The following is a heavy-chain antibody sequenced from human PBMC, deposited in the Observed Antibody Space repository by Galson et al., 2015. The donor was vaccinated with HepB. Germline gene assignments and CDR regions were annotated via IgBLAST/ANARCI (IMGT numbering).Heavy chain of an antibody. Sequence: SVKVSCKASGGTFSSYAISWVRQAPGQGLEWMGGIIPIFGIANYAQKFQGRVTITADESTSTAYMELSSLRSEDTAVYYCARRGNYCSSTSCYDLTYYYGMDVWGQGTTVTVSS. CDR3: ARRGNYCSSTSCYDLTYYYGMDV. V-gene: IGHV1-69*13. D-gene: IGHD2-2*01. J-gene: IGHJ6*02. CDR2: IIPIFGIA. CDR1: GGTFSSYA.